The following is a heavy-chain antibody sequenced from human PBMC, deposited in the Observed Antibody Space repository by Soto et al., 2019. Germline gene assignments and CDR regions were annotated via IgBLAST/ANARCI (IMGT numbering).Heavy chain of an antibody. D-gene: IGHD2-21*01. CDR1: GYTFTSYY. CDR2: INPSGGST. J-gene: IGHJ4*02. CDR3: ARAYCVVDCYIPGTEVPQPSPHFDY. V-gene: IGHV1-46*03. Sequence: ASVKVSCKASGYTFTSYYMHWVRQAPGQGLEWMGIINPSGGSTSYAQKFQGRVAMTRDTSTSTVYMELSSLRSEDTAVYYCARAYCVVDCYIPGTEVPQPSPHFDYWGQGTLVTVSS.